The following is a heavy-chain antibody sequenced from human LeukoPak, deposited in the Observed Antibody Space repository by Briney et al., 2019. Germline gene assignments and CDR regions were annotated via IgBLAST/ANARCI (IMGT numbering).Heavy chain of an antibody. CDR3: ARVRGGYYFDY. V-gene: IGHV4-39*07. CDR1: SGSVSSSSYY. D-gene: IGHD1-26*01. CDR2: IYYSGST. Sequence: SETLSLTCTVSSGSVSSSSYYWGWIRQPPGKGLEWIGSIYYSGSTYYNPSLKSRVTISVDTSKNQFSLKLSSVTAADTAVYYCARVRGGYYFDYWGQGTLVTVSS. J-gene: IGHJ4*02.